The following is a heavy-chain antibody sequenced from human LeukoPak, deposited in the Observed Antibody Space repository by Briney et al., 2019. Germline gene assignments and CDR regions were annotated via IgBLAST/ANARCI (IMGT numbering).Heavy chain of an antibody. CDR2: IRSKANSYAT. D-gene: IGHD3-10*01. CDR1: GFTVSTNY. V-gene: IGHV3-73*01. J-gene: IGHJ4*02. Sequence: GGSLRLSCAASGFTVSTNYMTWVRQASGKGLEWVGRIRSKANSYATAYAASVKGRFTISRDDSKNTAYLQMNSLKTEDTAVYYCTRWFGELLPFDYWGQGTLVTVSS. CDR3: TRWFGELLPFDY.